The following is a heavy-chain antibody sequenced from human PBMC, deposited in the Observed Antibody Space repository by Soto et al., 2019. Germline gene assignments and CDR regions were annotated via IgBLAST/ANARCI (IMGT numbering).Heavy chain of an antibody. CDR3: VRDADETAIVPAPWLA. V-gene: IGHV4-4*02. J-gene: IGHJ2*01. CDR1: GGSISSSHW. CDR2: IYHSGST. Sequence: SETLSLTCAVSGGSISSSHWWGWVRQAPGKGPEWIGEIYHSGSTNYNPSLKSRITMSVDKSKNQFSVNLSSVTAADTAVYYCVRDADETAIVPAPWLAWGRGTMVTVSS. D-gene: IGHD2-21*02.